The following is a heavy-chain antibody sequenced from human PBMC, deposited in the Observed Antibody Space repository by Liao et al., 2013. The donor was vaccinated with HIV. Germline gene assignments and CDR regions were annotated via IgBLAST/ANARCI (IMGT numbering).Heavy chain of an antibody. J-gene: IGHJ6*03. V-gene: IGHV4-34*01. D-gene: IGHD3-22*01. CDR3: ARARWGYDTSGLRLYYHYMDV. CDR1: GRSFSGYY. CDR2: INHSGST. Sequence: QVQLQQWGAGLLKPAETLSLTCAVYGRSFSGYYWTWIRQPPGKGLEWIGEINHSGSTNYNPSLKSRVTISVDTSKNQFSLKLSSVTAADTAVYYCARARWGYDTSGLRLYYHYMDVWGKGTTVTVSS.